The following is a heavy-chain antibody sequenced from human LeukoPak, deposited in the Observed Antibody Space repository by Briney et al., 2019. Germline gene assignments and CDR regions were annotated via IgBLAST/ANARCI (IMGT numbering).Heavy chain of an antibody. CDR2: INSDGSST. CDR3: ARWGQIGYNYGLDY. J-gene: IGHJ4*02. CDR1: GFTFRNYW. V-gene: IGHV3-74*01. Sequence: QTGGSLRLSCAASGFTFRNYWMHWVRQAPGKGLVWVSRINSDGSSTSYADSLKGRFTISRDNAKNTLYLQMNSLRAEDTAVYYCARWGQIGYNYGLDYWGQGALVTVSS. D-gene: IGHD5-18*01.